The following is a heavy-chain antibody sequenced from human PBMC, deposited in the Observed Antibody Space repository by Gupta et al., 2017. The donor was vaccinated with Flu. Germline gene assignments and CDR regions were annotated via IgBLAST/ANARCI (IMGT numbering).Heavy chain of an antibody. CDR1: SKYG. J-gene: IGHJ4*02. CDR2: IIPILVTP. D-gene: IGHD6-25*01. Sequence: SKYGISWVRQAPGQGLEWMGGIIPILVTPNYAVKFQGRVTITADRSTSTAYMELSSLRSEDTAVYYCATDQRLLHSLDFGGQGTLVTVSS. V-gene: IGHV1-69*06. CDR3: ATDQRLLHSLDF.